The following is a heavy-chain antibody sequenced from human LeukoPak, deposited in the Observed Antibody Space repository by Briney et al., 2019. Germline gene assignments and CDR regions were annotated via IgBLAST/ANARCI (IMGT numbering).Heavy chain of an antibody. J-gene: IGHJ6*03. V-gene: IGHV4-59*01. CDR3: ARGRASSWYDLDYYYYYYMDV. Sequence: PSETLSLTCTVSGGSISSYYWSWIRQPPGKGLEWIGYIYYSGSTNYNPSLKSRVTISVDTSKNQSSLKLSSVTDADTAVYYCARGRASSWYDLDYYYYYYMDVWGKGTTVTISS. CDR2: IYYSGST. CDR1: GGSISSYY. D-gene: IGHD6-13*01.